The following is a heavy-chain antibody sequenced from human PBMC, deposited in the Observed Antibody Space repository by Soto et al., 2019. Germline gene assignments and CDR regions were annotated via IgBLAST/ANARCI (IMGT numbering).Heavy chain of an antibody. Sequence: PGGSLRLSCAASGFTFSSYDMHWVRQAPGKGLEWVAVISYDGSNKYYADYVKGRFTISRDNSKNTLYLQMNSLRAEDTALYYCSKGPTATKRDYDFWSGYSYNWFDPWGQGTLVTVSS. CDR2: ISYDGSNK. D-gene: IGHD3-3*01. V-gene: IGHV3-30*18. J-gene: IGHJ5*02. CDR1: GFTFSSYD. CDR3: SKGPTATKRDYDFWSGYSYNWFDP.